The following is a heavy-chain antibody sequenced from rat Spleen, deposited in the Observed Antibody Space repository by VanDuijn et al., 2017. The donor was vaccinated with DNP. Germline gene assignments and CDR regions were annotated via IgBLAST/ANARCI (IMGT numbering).Heavy chain of an antibody. V-gene: IGHV3-1*01. CDR2: ISFSGSP. Sequence: EVQLQESGPGLVKPSQSLSLTCSVTGYSITNIYWGWIRQFPGNKMEYIGHISFSGSPNYNPSLKSRISIARDTSKNLFFLHLDSVTTEDTATYYCARWVWYFDYWGQGIIVTVSS. CDR3: ARWVWYFDY. CDR1: GYSITNIY. J-gene: IGHJ2*01.